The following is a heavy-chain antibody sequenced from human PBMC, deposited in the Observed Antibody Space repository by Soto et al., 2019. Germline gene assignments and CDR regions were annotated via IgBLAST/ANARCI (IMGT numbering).Heavy chain of an antibody. D-gene: IGHD2-2*01. CDR3: AKGKPGVILAVPLDC. CDR1: GFTLSSYA. J-gene: IGHJ4*02. Sequence: EVQLLESGGGLVQPGGSLRLTCAVYGFTLSSYAMNWVRQAPGKGLEWVSGISGSDDSTRYADSAKGRFTISRDNSKNTLYLQMNSLRVEDTAVYYCAKGKPGVILAVPLDCWGQGSLVTDSS. CDR2: ISGSDDST. V-gene: IGHV3-23*01.